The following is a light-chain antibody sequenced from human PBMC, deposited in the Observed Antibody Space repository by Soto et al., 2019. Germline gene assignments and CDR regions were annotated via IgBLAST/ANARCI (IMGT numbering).Light chain of an antibody. Sequence: SALTQPASVSGSPGQSITISCTGTSSDVGGYNYVSWYQHHPGKAPKLMIYDVSNRPSGVSNRFSGSKSGNTASLTISGLQAEDEADYYCSSYTSSNTLKLFGGGTKLTVL. J-gene: IGLJ2*01. V-gene: IGLV2-14*03. CDR3: SSYTSSNTLKL. CDR2: DVS. CDR1: SSDVGGYNY.